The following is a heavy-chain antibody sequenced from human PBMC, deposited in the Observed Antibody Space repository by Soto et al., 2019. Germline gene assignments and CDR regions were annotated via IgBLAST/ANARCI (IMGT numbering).Heavy chain of an antibody. J-gene: IGHJ5*02. CDR3: ARDSERFLEWFSNWFDP. CDR2: IWYDGSNK. V-gene: IGHV3-33*01. CDR1: GFTFSSYG. Sequence: GGSLRLSCAASGFTFSSYGMHWVRQAPGKGLEWVAVIWYDGSNKYYADSVKGRFTISRDNSKNTLYLQMNSLRAEDTAVYYCARDSERFLEWFSNWFDPWGQGTLVTVSS. D-gene: IGHD3-3*01.